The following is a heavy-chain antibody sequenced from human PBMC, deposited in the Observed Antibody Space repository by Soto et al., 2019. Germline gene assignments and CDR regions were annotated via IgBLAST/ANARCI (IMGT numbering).Heavy chain of an antibody. D-gene: IGHD5-12*01. J-gene: IGHJ4*02. CDR3: AKGAEGYVVSSLDY. CDR1: GFSFSDYA. Sequence: EVQLLESGGGFVQPGGSLTLSCAASGFSFSDYAMTWVRQAPGKGLEWVSAITSTGSSTYYEESVNGRFTISSYNPKSTLYLPTNRLMAEDTATYYCAKGAEGYVVSSLDYCGQGTLVTVSS. V-gene: IGHV3-23*01. CDR2: ITSTGSST.